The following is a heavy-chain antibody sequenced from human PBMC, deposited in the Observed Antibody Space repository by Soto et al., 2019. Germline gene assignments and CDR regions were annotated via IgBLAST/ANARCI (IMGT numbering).Heavy chain of an antibody. Sequence: ETLSLTCTVSGGSISSYYWSWIRQPPGKGLEWIGYIYYSGSTNYNPSLKSRVTISVDTSKNQFSLKLSSVTAADTAFFYCAREGRGWYRGVDAFDIWGQGTMVTVSS. CDR1: GGSISSYY. CDR3: AREGRGWYRGVDAFDI. CDR2: IYYSGST. J-gene: IGHJ3*02. D-gene: IGHD6-19*01. V-gene: IGHV4-59*01.